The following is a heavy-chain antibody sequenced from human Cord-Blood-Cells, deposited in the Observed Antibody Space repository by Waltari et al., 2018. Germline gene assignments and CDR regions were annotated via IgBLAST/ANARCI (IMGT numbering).Heavy chain of an antibody. V-gene: IGHV4-38-2*02. CDR2: IYHSGST. Sequence: QVQLQESGPGLVKPSETLSLTCAVSGYSISRGYYWGWIRQPPGKGLEWIGSIYHSGSTYYNPSLKSRVTISVDTSKNQFSLKLSSVTAADTAVYYCARDQEVGAFDYWGQGTLVTVSS. D-gene: IGHD1-26*01. CDR3: ARDQEVGAFDY. J-gene: IGHJ4*02. CDR1: GYSISRGYY.